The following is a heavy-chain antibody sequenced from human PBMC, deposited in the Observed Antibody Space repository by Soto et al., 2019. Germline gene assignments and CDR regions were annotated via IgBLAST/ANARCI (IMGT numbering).Heavy chain of an antibody. CDR3: ARGERYGSSTSCPPNWFDP. V-gene: IGHV4-4*02. Sequence: QVQLQESGPGLVKPSGTLSLTCAVSGGSISSSNWWSWVRQPPGKGLEWIGEIYHSGSTNYNPSLTSRVTRSVDKSKNQFSLKLSSVTAAYTAVYYCARGERYGSSTSCPPNWFDPWGQGTLVTVSS. CDR1: GGSISSSNW. D-gene: IGHD2-2*01. CDR2: IYHSGST. J-gene: IGHJ5*02.